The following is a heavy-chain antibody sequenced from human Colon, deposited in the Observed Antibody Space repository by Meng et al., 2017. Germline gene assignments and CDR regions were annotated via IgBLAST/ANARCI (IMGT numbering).Heavy chain of an antibody. D-gene: IGHD5-18*01. V-gene: IGHV4-30-4*01. Sequence: QVQLQESGPGLVKPSPTLSLTCTVSGGSISSGDYYWRWIRQPPGKGLEWIGYIFYSGSTYYNPSLKSRLTISVDTSKNQFSLKLSSVTAADTAVYYCARGRTPWDSYGLKYWGQGTLVTVSS. CDR3: ARGRTPWDSYGLKY. CDR1: GGSISSGDYY. J-gene: IGHJ4*02. CDR2: IFYSGST.